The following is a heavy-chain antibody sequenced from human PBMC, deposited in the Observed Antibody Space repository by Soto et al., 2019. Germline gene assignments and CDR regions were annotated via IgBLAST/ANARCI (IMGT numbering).Heavy chain of an antibody. CDR3: RSLVGAQSPTDY. J-gene: IGHJ4*02. CDR1: GVSITRGGSY. CDR2: IYYTGET. V-gene: IGHV4-31*03. Sequence: QVQLQESGPRLVKPSQTLSLTCTVSGVSITRGGSYWGWIRQHPEKGLEWIGSIYYTGETFFNPSLDSRLXXXTXXSSNQFSLKLTSVTAADTAIYCARSLVGAQSPTDYWGQGILVTVSS. D-gene: IGHD1-26*01.